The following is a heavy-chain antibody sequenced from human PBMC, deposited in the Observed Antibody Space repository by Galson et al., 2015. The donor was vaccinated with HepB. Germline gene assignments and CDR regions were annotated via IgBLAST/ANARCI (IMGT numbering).Heavy chain of an antibody. CDR1: GFTFSSYA. V-gene: IGHV3-30-3*01. Sequence: SLRLSCAASGFTFSSYAMHWVRQAPGKGLEWVAVISYDGSNKYYADSVKGRFTISRDNSKNTLYLQMNSLRAEDTAVYYCARGGAFSKKTGSSSSIFDYWGQGTLVTVSS. CDR2: ISYDGSNK. D-gene: IGHD6-6*01. CDR3: ARGGAFSKKTGSSSSIFDY. J-gene: IGHJ4*02.